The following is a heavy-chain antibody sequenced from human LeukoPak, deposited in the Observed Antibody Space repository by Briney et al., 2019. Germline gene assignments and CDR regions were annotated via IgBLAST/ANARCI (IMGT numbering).Heavy chain of an antibody. D-gene: IGHD6-25*01. Sequence: SETLSLTCTVSGYSITSGYYWAWIRQSPGKGLECIGYVYYSGNTNYSPSLKSRLTISVGTSKNQFSLKLTSVTAADTAVYFCARLSSSGGHFDYWGQGTLVTVSS. V-gene: IGHV4-38-2*02. CDR2: VYYSGNT. J-gene: IGHJ4*02. CDR1: GYSITSGYY. CDR3: ARLSSSGGHFDY.